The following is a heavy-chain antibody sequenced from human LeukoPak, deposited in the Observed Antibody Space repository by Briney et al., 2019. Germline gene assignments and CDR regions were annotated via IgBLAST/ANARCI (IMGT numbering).Heavy chain of an antibody. CDR2: TSPDGTTT. CDR3: ARGMTGAYRIMDV. Sequence: GGSLSLSCVASGFTFNTYWMHWVRQGPDKGLVWVSLTSPDGTTTTYADSVDGRFTVSRDNAKNTLSLRMNSLRAEDAAVYYCARGMTGAYRIMDVWGQGTTVTVS. J-gene: IGHJ6*02. D-gene: IGHD3-16*01. CDR1: GFTFNTYW. V-gene: IGHV3-74*01.